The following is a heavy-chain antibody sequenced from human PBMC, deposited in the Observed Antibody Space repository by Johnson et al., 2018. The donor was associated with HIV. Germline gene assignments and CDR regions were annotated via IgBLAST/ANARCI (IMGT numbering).Heavy chain of an antibody. CDR2: LYSGGNT. V-gene: IGHV3-53*01. CDR1: RFTVSSNY. J-gene: IGHJ3*01. Sequence: VRLVESGGSLIQPVWSLRLSCAASRFTVSSNYMSWVRPAPGKGLEWVSVLYSGGNTYYAASVQGRFSISRDNSKNTLYLQMNSLRAEDTAVYYCAKAPPLSTYDYGAFDVLDQGTMVTVSS. CDR3: AKAPPLSTYDYGAFDV. D-gene: IGHD5-12*01.